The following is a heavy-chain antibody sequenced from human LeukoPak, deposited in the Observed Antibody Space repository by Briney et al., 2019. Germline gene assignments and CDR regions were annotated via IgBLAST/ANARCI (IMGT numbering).Heavy chain of an antibody. CDR2: INYSGNT. J-gene: IGHJ6*02. V-gene: IGHV4-59*12. CDR3: ARDLGGDV. Sequence: PSETLSLTCTVSGGSISSYYWSWIRQPPGKGLEWIGYINYSGNTNYNSSLKSRVTISVDMSKNQFSLKLSSVTAADTAVYYCARDLGGDVWGQGTTVTVSS. CDR1: GGSISSYY.